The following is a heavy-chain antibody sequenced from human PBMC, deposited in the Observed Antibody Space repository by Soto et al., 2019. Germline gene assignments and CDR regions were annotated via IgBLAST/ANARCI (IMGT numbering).Heavy chain of an antibody. CDR2: IYHSGST. J-gene: IGHJ4*02. CDR3: ARHEDYSPFDY. Sequence: QVQLQESGPGLVKPSGTLSLTCGISGDSISSPNWWTWVRQPPGEGREWIGEIYHSGSTNYNPSLKIRVTISLDKSKNQFSLRLRSLTAADTAIYYCARHEDYSPFDYWGQGILVTVSS. V-gene: IGHV4-4*02. D-gene: IGHD2-15*01. CDR1: GDSISSPNW.